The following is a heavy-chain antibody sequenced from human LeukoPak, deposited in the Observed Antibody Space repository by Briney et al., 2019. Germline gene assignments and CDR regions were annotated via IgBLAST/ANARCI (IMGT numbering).Heavy chain of an antibody. CDR1: GFTFSNYW. J-gene: IGHJ4*02. D-gene: IGHD1-1*01. CDR3: VRLLDVDY. V-gene: IGHV3-74*01. Sequence: GGSLRLSCAASGFTFSNYWMHWVRQGPGKGLVWVSRIKSDGSDPSYADSVKGRFTISRDNAKSTLYLQMNSLRAEDTAVYYCVRLLDVDYWGQGTLVTVSS. CDR2: IKSDGSDP.